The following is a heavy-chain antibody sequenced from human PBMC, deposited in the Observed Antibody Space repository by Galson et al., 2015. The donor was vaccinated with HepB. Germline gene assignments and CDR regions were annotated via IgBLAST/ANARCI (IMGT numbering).Heavy chain of an antibody. J-gene: IGHJ3*02. CDR1: GFTFSRYS. D-gene: IGHD3-10*01. Sequence: SLRLSCAASGFTFSRYSMNWVRQASGKGLEWVSSISGTSWTIYQADSLKGRFTTSRDNTKNSLYLQMSSLRAEDTAVYYCTRDSRRVTDHDPFDIWGQGTMVSVSS. CDR2: ISGTSWTI. CDR3: TRDSRRVTDHDPFDI. V-gene: IGHV3-21*01.